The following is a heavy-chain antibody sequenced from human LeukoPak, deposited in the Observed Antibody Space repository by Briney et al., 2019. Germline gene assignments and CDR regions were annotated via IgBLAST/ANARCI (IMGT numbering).Heavy chain of an antibody. Sequence: GGSLRLSCAASGFTFSSYSMNWVRQAPGKGLEWVSYISSGSSTIYYADSVKGRFTISRDNAKNSLYLQMNSLRAEDTAVYYCARVEYSSSLDYWGQGTLVTVSS. V-gene: IGHV3-48*01. CDR2: ISSGSSTI. CDR3: ARVEYSSSLDY. J-gene: IGHJ4*02. CDR1: GFTFSSYS. D-gene: IGHD6-6*01.